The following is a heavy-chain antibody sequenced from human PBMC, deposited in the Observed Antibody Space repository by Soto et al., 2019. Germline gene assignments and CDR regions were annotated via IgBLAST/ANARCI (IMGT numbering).Heavy chain of an antibody. Sequence: QVQLVQSGAEVKKPGASVKVSCKASGYTFTSYDINWVRQATGQGLAWMGWMNPNSGNTGYAQKFQGRVTMTRNTSISTAYRELSSLRSEDTAVYYFARGIGYGDYVRRYYYYVMDVWGQGTTVTVSS. CDR2: MNPNSGNT. CDR1: GYTFTSYD. J-gene: IGHJ6*02. D-gene: IGHD4-17*01. CDR3: ARGIGYGDYVRRYYYYVMDV. V-gene: IGHV1-8*01.